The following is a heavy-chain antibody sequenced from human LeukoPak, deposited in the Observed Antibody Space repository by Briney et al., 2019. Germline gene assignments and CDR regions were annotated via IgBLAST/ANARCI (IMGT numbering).Heavy chain of an antibody. D-gene: IGHD1-26*01. CDR1: GYSFTSYC. Sequence: GESLKISRKVPGYSFTSYCIGWVRPIPGEGLGWMGIIYSGDSGPTYSPSFQGQVTISVDKSINTAYLQWSSLQASDTAMYYCGMSGDRVPLQDDVFDVWGQGTMVTVS. CDR3: GMSGDRVPLQDDVFDV. V-gene: IGHV5-51*01. J-gene: IGHJ3*01. CDR2: IYSGDSGP.